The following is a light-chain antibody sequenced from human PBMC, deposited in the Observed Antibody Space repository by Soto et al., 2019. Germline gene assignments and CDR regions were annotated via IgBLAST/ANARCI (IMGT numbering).Light chain of an antibody. V-gene: IGKV3-20*01. Sequence: EIVLTQSPGTLSLSPGERATLSCRASQRVSGNYLAWYQQKPGQAPRLLIYAASSRATGIPDRFSGRGSGTDFTLTITRLEPEDFAVYYCQQYGRSPLTFGGGTKVEIK. CDR2: AAS. CDR3: QQYGRSPLT. CDR1: QRVSGNY. J-gene: IGKJ4*01.